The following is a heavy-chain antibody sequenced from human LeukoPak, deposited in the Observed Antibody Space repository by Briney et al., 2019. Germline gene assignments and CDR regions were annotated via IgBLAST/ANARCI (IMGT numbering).Heavy chain of an antibody. CDR3: ARGPTYYDFWSGYNADY. CDR1: GYTFTSYA. D-gene: IGHD3-3*01. J-gene: IGHJ4*02. CDR2: INTNTGNP. Sequence: ASVKVSCKASGYTFTSYAMSWVRQAPGQGLEWMGWINTNTGNPTYAQGFTGRFVFSLDTSVSTAYLQISSLKAEDTAVYYCARGPTYYDFWSGYNADYWGQGTLVTVSS. V-gene: IGHV7-4-1*02.